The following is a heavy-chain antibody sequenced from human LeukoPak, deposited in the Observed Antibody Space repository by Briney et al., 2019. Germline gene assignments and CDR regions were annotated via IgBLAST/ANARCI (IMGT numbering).Heavy chain of an antibody. V-gene: IGHV3-30-3*01. Sequence: GGSLRLSCAASGFTFSSYAMHWVRQAPGKGLEWVAVISYDGSNKYYADSVKGRFTISRDNSKNTLYLQMNSLRAEDTAVYYCARDPTGDSSRTGGEYFQHWGQGTLVTVSS. CDR3: ARDPTGDSSRTGGEYFQH. J-gene: IGHJ1*01. CDR1: GFTFSSYA. CDR2: ISYDGSNK. D-gene: IGHD6-6*01.